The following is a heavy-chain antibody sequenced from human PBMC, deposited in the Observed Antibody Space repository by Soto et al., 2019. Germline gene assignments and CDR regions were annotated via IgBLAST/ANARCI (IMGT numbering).Heavy chain of an antibody. Sequence: DVQLVESGGGLVRPGGSLRLSCTASGFTFSEYSMSWVRQAPGKGLEWVSSITHSGTYVYYADSVKGRFTISRDSASNSLFLQMTSLRAEDTAVSHCARARGNDWYSDYWGQGTLVTVSS. V-gene: IGHV3-21*01. CDR1: GFTFSEYS. CDR3: ARARGNDWYSDY. D-gene: IGHD5-12*01. J-gene: IGHJ4*02. CDR2: ITHSGTYV.